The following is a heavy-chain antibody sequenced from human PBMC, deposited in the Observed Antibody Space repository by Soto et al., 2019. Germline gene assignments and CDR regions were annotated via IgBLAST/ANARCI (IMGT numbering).Heavy chain of an antibody. V-gene: IGHV1-18*01. CDR2: ISAYNGNT. D-gene: IGHD3-22*01. Sequence: ASVKVSCKASGYTFTSYGISWVRQAPGQGLEWMGWISAYNGNTNYAQKLQGRVTMTTDTSTSTAYMELRSLRSDDTAVYYCARGWETYYYDSSGYPDAFDIWGQGTMVTVSS. CDR3: ARGWETYYYDSSGYPDAFDI. CDR1: GYTFTSYG. J-gene: IGHJ3*02.